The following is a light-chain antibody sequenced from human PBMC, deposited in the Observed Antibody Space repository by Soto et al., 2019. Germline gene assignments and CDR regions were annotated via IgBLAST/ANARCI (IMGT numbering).Light chain of an antibody. V-gene: IGKV4-1*01. CDR3: QQYHIMPLT. J-gene: IGKJ4*01. CDR1: QXXXYSPNNKNY. CDR2: SAS. Sequence: AVXXGERATFYXXTXQXXXYSPNNKNYLAWYQQKLGQPPKLLIYSASTRKTGVPYRFSASGSGTDFTLTISSLQAEDLALYYCQQYHIMPLTFGGGATVGIK.